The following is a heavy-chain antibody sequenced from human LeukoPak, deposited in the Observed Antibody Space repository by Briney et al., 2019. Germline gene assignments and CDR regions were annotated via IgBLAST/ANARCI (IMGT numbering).Heavy chain of an antibody. CDR2: ISAYNGNT. CDR3: ARGPQWLVPEWFDP. V-gene: IGHV1-18*01. CDR1: GYTFTSYG. J-gene: IGHJ5*02. Sequence: ASVKVSCKASGYTFTSYGISWVRQAPGQGREWMGWISAYNGNTNYAQKLQGRVTVTTDTSTSTAYMELRSLRSDDTAVYYCARGPQWLVPEWFDPWGQGTLVTVSS. D-gene: IGHD6-19*01.